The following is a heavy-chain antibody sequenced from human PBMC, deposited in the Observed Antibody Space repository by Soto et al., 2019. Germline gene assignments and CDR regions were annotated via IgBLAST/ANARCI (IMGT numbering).Heavy chain of an antibody. CDR1: VGAISGYF. V-gene: IGHV4-4*07. D-gene: IGHD3-3*01. Sequence: LAARTPRCAESVGAISGYFRPWLRPPAGWALARIGRIYSSGTTKYNPSLKSRVTMYLDTSKNKISLRLSSVTAADTAVYYCARGQRFSDWFDPCGHGPLVTVS. J-gene: IGHJ5*02. CDR2: IYSSGTT. CDR3: ARGQRFSDWFDP.